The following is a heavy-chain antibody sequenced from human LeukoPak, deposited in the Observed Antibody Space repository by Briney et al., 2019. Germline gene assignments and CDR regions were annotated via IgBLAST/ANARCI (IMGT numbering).Heavy chain of an antibody. D-gene: IGHD3-10*01. CDR3: ARYVVYGSGKYYFDY. J-gene: IGHJ4*02. CDR2: INYSGST. V-gene: IGHV4-39*01. Sequence: PSETLSLTCTVSGGSVSSTTYYWSWIRQPPGKGLEWIASINYSGSTYYNPSLNSRVTISVNTTENQFSLKLSSVTAADTAVYYCARYVVYGSGKYYFDYWGQGTLVTVSS. CDR1: GGSVSSTTYY.